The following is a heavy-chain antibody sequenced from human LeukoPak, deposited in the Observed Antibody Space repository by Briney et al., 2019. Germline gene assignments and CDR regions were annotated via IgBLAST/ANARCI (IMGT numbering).Heavy chain of an antibody. Sequence: SVKVSCKASGGTFSSYAISWVRQAPGQGLEWMGRIIPIFGIANYAQKFQGRVTITADKSTSTAYMELSSLRSEDTAVYYCAMYYYDSSGFSQTFFDCWGQGTLVTVSS. CDR2: IIPIFGIA. CDR3: AMYYYDSSGFSQTFFDC. D-gene: IGHD3-22*01. J-gene: IGHJ4*02. V-gene: IGHV1-69*04. CDR1: GGTFSSYA.